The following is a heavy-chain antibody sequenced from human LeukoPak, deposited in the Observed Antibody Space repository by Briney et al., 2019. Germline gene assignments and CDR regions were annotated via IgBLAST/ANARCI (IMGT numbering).Heavy chain of an antibody. J-gene: IGHJ4*02. CDR1: GSSISSISYY. Sequence: PSETLSLTCTVSGSSISSISYYWGWSRQPPAKGLEWIGSINYSGGTYLNPSLKRRVPLSVDTSKNQFYPEMSSVTAADTAVYYCARESGNYQRNEVFAYDFWAQGTRVTVSS. CDR3: ARESGNYQRNEVFAYDF. CDR2: INYSGGT. D-gene: IGHD1-26*01. V-gene: IGHV4-39*07.